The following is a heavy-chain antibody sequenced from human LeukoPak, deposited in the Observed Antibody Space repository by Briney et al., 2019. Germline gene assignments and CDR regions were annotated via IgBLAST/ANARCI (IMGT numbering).Heavy chain of an antibody. J-gene: IGHJ5*02. CDR2: INHSGST. Sequence: PSETLSLTCTVSGGSISSGGYYWTWIRQPPGKGLEWIGEINHSGSTNYNPSLKSRVTISVDTSKNQFSLKLSSVTAADTAVYYCARGEWELKPPNWFDPWGQGIMVTVSS. D-gene: IGHD1-26*01. V-gene: IGHV4-39*07. CDR1: GGSISSGGYY. CDR3: ARGEWELKPPNWFDP.